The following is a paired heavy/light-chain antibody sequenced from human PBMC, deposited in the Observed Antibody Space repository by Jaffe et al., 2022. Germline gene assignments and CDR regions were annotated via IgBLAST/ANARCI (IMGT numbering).Heavy chain of an antibody. CDR2: ITFDGDNT. V-gene: IGHV3-30*02. CDR3: AKDLRAVAGHLSFRRELDY. CDR1: GFSLSSYG. Sequence: QVQLVESGGGVVQPGGSLRLSCAASGFSLSSYGMHWVRQAPGKGLEWVAFITFDGDNTYYADSVKGRFTISRDNSKNTLSLQMNSLRTEDTAEYYCAKDLRAVAGHLSFRRELDYWGQGTLVTVSS. J-gene: IGHJ4*02. D-gene: IGHD6-19*01.
Light chain of an antibody. CDR3: QQYNSYPLT. Sequence: DIQMTQSPSSLSASVGDRVTITCRASQGMSNYLAWFQQKPGKAPKSLIYAASSLHSGVPSRFSGSGSGTDFTLTISSLQPEDSATYYCQQYNSYPLTFGGGTKVEIK. J-gene: IGKJ4*01. CDR1: QGMSNY. V-gene: IGKV1-16*01. CDR2: AAS.